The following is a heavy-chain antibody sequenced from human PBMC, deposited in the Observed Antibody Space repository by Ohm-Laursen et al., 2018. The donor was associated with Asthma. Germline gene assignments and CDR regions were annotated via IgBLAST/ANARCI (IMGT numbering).Heavy chain of an antibody. Sequence: SLRLSCAASGFTFNSNSMNWVHQAPGKGMERVSSISSSSSYIYYADSVKGRFTISRDNAKNSLYLQMNSLRAEDTAVYYCASSEYSSSWDYWGQGTLVTVSS. D-gene: IGHD6-6*01. J-gene: IGHJ4*02. CDR1: GFTFNSNS. CDR2: ISSSSSYI. V-gene: IGHV3-21*01. CDR3: ASSEYSSSWDY.